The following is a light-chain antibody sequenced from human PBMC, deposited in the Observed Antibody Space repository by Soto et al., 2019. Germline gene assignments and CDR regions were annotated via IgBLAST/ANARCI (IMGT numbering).Light chain of an antibody. CDR1: SSDVGAYDY. V-gene: IGLV2-14*03. CDR2: EVS. J-gene: IGLJ1*01. Sequence: ALTQPASVSGSPGQSITISCTGTSSDVGAYDYVSWYQQHPDKAPKLMIYEVSNRPSGVSNRFSGSKSVNTATLTISGLQAEDEADYYCSSYTSSSTRVFGTGTKVTVL. CDR3: SSYTSSSTRV.